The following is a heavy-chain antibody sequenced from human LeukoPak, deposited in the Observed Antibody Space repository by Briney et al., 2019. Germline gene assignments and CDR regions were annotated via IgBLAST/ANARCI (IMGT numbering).Heavy chain of an antibody. V-gene: IGHV3-23*01. CDR3: AKETDTGMIVVGTMGVNFDY. J-gene: IGHJ4*02. CDR1: GFTFSSYA. D-gene: IGHD3-22*01. CDR2: ISGSGGST. Sequence: GGSLRLSCAASGFTFSSYAMSWVRQAPGKGLEWVSAISGSGGSTYYADSVKGRFTISRDNSKNTLYLQMNSLRAEDTAVYYCAKETDTGMIVVGTMGVNFDYWGQGTLVTVSS.